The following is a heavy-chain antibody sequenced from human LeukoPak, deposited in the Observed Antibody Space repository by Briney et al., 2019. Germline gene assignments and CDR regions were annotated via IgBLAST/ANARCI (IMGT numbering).Heavy chain of an antibody. J-gene: IGHJ4*02. CDR3: ARSVADDY. V-gene: IGHV3-48*04. CDR2: ISSSGTTT. CDR1: GFTFSNYG. D-gene: IGHD2-15*01. Sequence: GGSLRLSCAASGFTFSNYGMHWVRQAPGKGLEWVSYISSSGTTTYYADSVKGRFTVSRDNAKNSLYLQMNSLRAEDTAVYYCARSVADDYWGQGTLVTVPS.